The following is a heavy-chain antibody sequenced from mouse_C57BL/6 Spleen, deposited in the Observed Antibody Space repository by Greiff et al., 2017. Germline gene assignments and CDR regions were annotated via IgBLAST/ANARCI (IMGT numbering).Heavy chain of an antibody. CDR3: ARLGRDY. V-gene: IGHV1-82*01. Sequence: QVQLQQSGPELVKPGASVKISCKASGYAFSSSWMNWVKQRPGKGLGWIGRIYPGDGDTNYNGKFKGKATLTADKSSSTAYMQLSSLTSEDSAVYFCARLGRDYWGQGTTLTVSS. D-gene: IGHD4-1*01. J-gene: IGHJ2*01. CDR2: IYPGDGDT. CDR1: GYAFSSSW.